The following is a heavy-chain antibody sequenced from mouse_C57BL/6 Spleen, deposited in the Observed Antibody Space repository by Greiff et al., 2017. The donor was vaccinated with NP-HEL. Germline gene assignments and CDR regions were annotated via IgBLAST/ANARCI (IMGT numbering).Heavy chain of an antibody. CDR3: ARGIITTVVAGNYFDY. D-gene: IGHD1-1*01. CDR1: GYTFTSYW. J-gene: IGHJ2*01. CDR2: IDPSDSET. Sequence: QVQLKQPGAELVRPGSSVKLSCKASGYTFTSYWMHWVKQRPIQGLEWIGNIDPSDSETHYNQKFKDKATLTVDKSSSTAYMQLSSLTSEDSAVYYCARGIITTVVAGNYFDYWGQGTTLTVSS. V-gene: IGHV1-52*01.